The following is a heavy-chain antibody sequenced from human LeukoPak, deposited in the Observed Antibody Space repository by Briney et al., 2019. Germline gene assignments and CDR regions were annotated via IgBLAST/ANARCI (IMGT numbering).Heavy chain of an antibody. CDR2: INHSGST. CDR3: ARVARYCSGGSCYFSGMDV. J-gene: IGHJ6*04. Sequence: SETLSLTCAVYGVSFSGYYWSWLRQPPGKGLEWVGEINHSGSTNYNPSLKSRVTISVDTSKNQFSLKLSSVTAADTAVYYCARVARYCSGGSCYFSGMDVWGKGTTVTVSS. CDR1: GVSFSGYY. V-gene: IGHV4-34*01. D-gene: IGHD2-15*01.